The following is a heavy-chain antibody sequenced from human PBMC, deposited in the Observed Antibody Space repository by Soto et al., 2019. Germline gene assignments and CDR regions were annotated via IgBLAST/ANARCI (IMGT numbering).Heavy chain of an antibody. D-gene: IGHD6-13*01. J-gene: IGHJ4*02. CDR3: AKDPTPSQQPYPHRDY. V-gene: IGHV3-23*01. CDR1: GFTFSSYA. Sequence: PGGSLRLSCAASGFTFSSYAMSWVRQAPGKGLEWVSAISGSGGSTYYADSVKGRFTISRDNSKNTLYLQMNSLRAEDTAVYYCAKDPTPSQQPYPHRDYWGQGTLVTVSS. CDR2: ISGSGGST.